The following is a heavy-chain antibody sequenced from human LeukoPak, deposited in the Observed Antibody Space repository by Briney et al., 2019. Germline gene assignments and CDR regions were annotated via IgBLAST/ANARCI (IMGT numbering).Heavy chain of an antibody. Sequence: GSLRLSCAASGFTFSNAWMSRVRQPPGKGLEWIGEINHSGSTNYNPSLKSRVTISVDTSKNQFSLKLSSVTAADTAVYYCAIWFLYWGQGTLVTVSS. CDR1: GFTFSNAW. J-gene: IGHJ4*02. D-gene: IGHD3-10*01. CDR2: INHSGST. CDR3: AIWFLY. V-gene: IGHV4-34*08.